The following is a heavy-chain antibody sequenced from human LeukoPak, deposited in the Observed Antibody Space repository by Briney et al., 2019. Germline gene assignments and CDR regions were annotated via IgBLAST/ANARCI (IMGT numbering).Heavy chain of an antibody. V-gene: IGHV4-4*02. J-gene: IGHJ4*02. CDR3: ARFHTSSWFFDS. CDR1: SGSINSSNW. D-gene: IGHD6-13*01. CDR2: IYPSGST. Sequence: SETLSLTCAVSSGSINSSNWWSWVRQPPGKGLEWIGEIYPSGSTNYNPSLKSRVTMSVDESKNEFSLKLTSVTAADTAVYYCARFHTSSWFFDSWGQGILVTVSS.